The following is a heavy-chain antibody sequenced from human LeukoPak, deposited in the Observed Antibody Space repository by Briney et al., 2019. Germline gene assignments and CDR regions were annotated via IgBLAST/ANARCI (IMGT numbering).Heavy chain of an antibody. CDR3: ARDVVLNYYDSSGYYYFDY. D-gene: IGHD3-22*01. CDR2: INPNSGGT. V-gene: IGHV1-2*06. CDR1: GYTFSDYY. J-gene: IGHJ4*02. Sequence: ASVKVSCKASGYTFSDYYIHWVRQAPGQGLEWMGRINPNSGGTKYAQRFPGRVTMTRDTSISTAYMEVSSLRSDDTAVYYCARDVVLNYYDSSGYYYFDYWGQGTLVTVSS.